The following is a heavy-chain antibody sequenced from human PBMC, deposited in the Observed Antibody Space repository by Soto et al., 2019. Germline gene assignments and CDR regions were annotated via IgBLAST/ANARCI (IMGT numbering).Heavy chain of an antibody. Sequence: QVQLVQSGAEVKKPGSSVKVSCKASGGTFSNYAISWVRQAPGQGLEWMGGIIPISGTANYAQKFQGRVTITAGESTSTAYMELSSLRSEDTAVYYCARSQGSSTSLEIYYYYYYGMEGWGQGTTVTVSS. CDR1: GGTFSNYA. D-gene: IGHD2-2*01. V-gene: IGHV1-69*01. CDR3: ARSQGSSTSLEIYYYYYYGMEG. CDR2: IIPISGTA. J-gene: IGHJ6*02.